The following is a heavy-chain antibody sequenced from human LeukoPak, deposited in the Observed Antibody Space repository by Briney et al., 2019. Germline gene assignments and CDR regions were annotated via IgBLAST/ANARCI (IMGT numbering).Heavy chain of an antibody. Sequence: GGSLRLSCAASEFSVGSNYMTWVRQAPGKGLEWVSAISGSGGSTYYADSVKGRFTISRDNSKNTLYLQMNSLRAEDTAVYYCAVLDYDSITDYWGQGTLVTVSS. CDR2: ISGSGGST. CDR1: EFSVGSNY. V-gene: IGHV3-23*01. J-gene: IGHJ4*02. D-gene: IGHD3-22*01. CDR3: AVLDYDSITDY.